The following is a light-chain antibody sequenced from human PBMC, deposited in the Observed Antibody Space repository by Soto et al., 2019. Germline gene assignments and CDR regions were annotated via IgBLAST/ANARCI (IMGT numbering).Light chain of an antibody. Sequence: QSALTQPASVSGSPGQSITISCTGTSSDVGGYNYVSWYQQYPGKAPKVMIYDVSNRPSGVSNRFSGSKSGNTASLTISGLQTEDEADYYCSSYTSNNGVLFGGGTKLTVL. V-gene: IGLV2-14*03. CDR3: SSYTSNNGVL. J-gene: IGLJ3*02. CDR1: SSDVGGYNY. CDR2: DVS.